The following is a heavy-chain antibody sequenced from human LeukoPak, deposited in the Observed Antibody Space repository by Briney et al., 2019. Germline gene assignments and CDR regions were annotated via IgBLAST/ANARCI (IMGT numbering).Heavy chain of an antibody. CDR1: GGTYSSYA. J-gene: IGHJ3*02. V-gene: IGHV1-69*05. D-gene: IGHD1/OR15-1a*01. CDR3: ARDRHYEQPGNDAFDI. Sequence: SVKVSCKASGGTYSSYAISWVRQAPGQGLEWMGGIIPIFGTANYAQKFQGRVTITTDESTSTAYMELSSLRSEDTAVYYCARDRHYEQPGNDAFDIWGQGTMVTVSS. CDR2: IIPIFGTA.